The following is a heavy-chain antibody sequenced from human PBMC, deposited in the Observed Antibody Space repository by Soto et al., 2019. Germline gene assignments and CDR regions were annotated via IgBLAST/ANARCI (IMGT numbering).Heavy chain of an antibody. J-gene: IGHJ4*02. CDR3: AKDPAYYYGSGSPYFDY. CDR2: ISGSGGST. D-gene: IGHD3-10*01. V-gene: IGHV3-23*01. CDR1: GFTFSSYW. Sequence: GGSLRLSCAASGFTFSSYWMSWVRQAPGKGLEWVSAISGSGGSTYYADSVKGRFTISRDNSKNTLYLQMNSLRAEDTAVYYCAKDPAYYYGSGSPYFDYWGQGTLVTVSS.